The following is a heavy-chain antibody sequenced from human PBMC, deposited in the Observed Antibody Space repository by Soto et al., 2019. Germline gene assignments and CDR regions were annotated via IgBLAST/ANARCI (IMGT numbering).Heavy chain of an antibody. CDR1: GASITSGGYY. Sequence: QVQLQESGPGLVKPSQTLSLTCTVSGASITSGGYYWSWIRQQPGQGLEWNGYIYYSVTTYYNPSLKSRVIISVDTSKNQFSLILSSVTAADTAVYYCARAENERAGIYRPPDYWGQGTLVTVSS. V-gene: IGHV4-31*03. CDR3: ARAENERAGIYRPPDY. D-gene: IGHD5-12*01. J-gene: IGHJ4*02. CDR2: IYYSVTT.